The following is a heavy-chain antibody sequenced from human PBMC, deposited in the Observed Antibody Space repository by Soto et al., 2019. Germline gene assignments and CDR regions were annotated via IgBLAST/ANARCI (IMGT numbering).Heavy chain of an antibody. CDR3: ARDQLRAARYYYYYYGMDV. J-gene: IGHJ6*02. D-gene: IGHD2-15*01. CDR2: IYYSGST. V-gene: IGHV4-31*03. CDR1: GFSFSSGGYY. Sequence: PSETLSLTCTVSGFSFSSGGYYWSWIRQHPGKGLEWIGYIYYSGSTYYNPSLKSRVTISVDTSKNQFSLKLSSVTAADTAVYYCARDQLRAARYYYYYYGMDVWGQGTTVTVSS.